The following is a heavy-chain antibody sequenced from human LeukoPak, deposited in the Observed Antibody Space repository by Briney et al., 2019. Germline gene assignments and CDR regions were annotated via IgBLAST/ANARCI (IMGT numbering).Heavy chain of an antibody. J-gene: IGHJ6*03. D-gene: IGHD5-24*01. V-gene: IGHV4-39*01. CDR3: ARPDRYISHYHYMDD. Sequence: SETLSLTCTVSGGSIDSSSYYWGWVRQPPRKGLEWIGTIHYSGSTYYNPSLESRVTISIDTSKNQFSLKVNSVTAADTAVYYCARPDRYISHYHYMDDWGKGTTVTVSS. CDR1: GGSIDSSSYY. CDR2: IHYSGST.